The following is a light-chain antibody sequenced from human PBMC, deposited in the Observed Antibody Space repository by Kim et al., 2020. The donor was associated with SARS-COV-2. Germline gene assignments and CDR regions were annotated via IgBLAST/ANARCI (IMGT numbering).Light chain of an antibody. CDR3: QQYNNWPHT. J-gene: IGKJ2*01. Sequence: EIVMTQSPATLPVSPGETATLSCRASQSVTTKLAWYQQKPGQVPRLLIYGASARATGIPARFSGSGSGTEFTLTISSLLSEDFAVYYCQQYNNWPHTFGQGTKLEI. V-gene: IGKV3D-15*01. CDR1: QSVTTK. CDR2: GAS.